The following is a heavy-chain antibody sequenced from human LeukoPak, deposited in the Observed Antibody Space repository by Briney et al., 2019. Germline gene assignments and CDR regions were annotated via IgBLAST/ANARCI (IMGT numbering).Heavy chain of an antibody. V-gene: IGHV3-23*01. CDR2: ISGSGGST. D-gene: IGHD6-19*01. Sequence: GGSLRLSCAASEFSVGSNYMTWVRQAPGKGLEWVSAISGSGGSTYYADSVKGRFTISRDKSKNTLYLQMNSLRAEDTAVYYCAKDRVGQWLVLDYWGQGTLVTVSS. CDR3: AKDRVGQWLVLDY. J-gene: IGHJ4*02. CDR1: EFSVGSNY.